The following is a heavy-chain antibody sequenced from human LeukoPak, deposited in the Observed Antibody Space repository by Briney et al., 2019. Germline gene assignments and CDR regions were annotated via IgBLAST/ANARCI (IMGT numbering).Heavy chain of an antibody. V-gene: IGHV3-33*01. D-gene: IGHD3-16*01. CDR1: GFTFTDYS. CDR2: IWSDGVNK. CDR3: ARDYAVG. J-gene: IGHJ4*02. Sequence: PGGSLRLSCAASGFTFTDYSMHWVRQDPGKGLEWVAGIWSDGVNKYSADSVRGRFTISRDNSKKTLYLDMNSLRAEDTAVYYCARDYAVGWGQGTLVTVSS.